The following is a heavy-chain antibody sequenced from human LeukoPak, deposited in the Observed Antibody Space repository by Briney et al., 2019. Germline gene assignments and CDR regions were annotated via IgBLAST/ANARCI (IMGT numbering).Heavy chain of an antibody. V-gene: IGHV5-51*01. CDR3: ARVLWFGELLTKVYYYYGMDV. Sequence: NAGESLKISCKGSGYRFTSYWIGWVRQVPGKGLEWMGIIYPGDSDTRYSPSFQGQVTISADKSISTAYLQWSSLKASDTAMYYCARVLWFGELLTKVYYYYGMDVWGQGTTVTVSS. CDR2: IYPGDSDT. J-gene: IGHJ6*02. D-gene: IGHD3-10*01. CDR1: GYRFTSYW.